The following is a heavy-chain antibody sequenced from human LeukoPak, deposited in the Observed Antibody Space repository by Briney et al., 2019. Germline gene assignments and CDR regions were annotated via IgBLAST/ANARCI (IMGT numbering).Heavy chain of an antibody. CDR1: GFTLSSYS. V-gene: IGHV3-48*02. D-gene: IGHD5-12*01. J-gene: IGHJ4*02. CDR3: ASGGYDWGLGY. Sequence: GGSLRLSCAASGFTLSSYSMNWVRQAPGKGLEWLSYISVLSDSIYYADSVKGRFTVSRDNAKNSLYLQINSLRDEDTAVYYCASGGYDWGLGYWGQGTLVTVSS. CDR2: ISVLSDSI.